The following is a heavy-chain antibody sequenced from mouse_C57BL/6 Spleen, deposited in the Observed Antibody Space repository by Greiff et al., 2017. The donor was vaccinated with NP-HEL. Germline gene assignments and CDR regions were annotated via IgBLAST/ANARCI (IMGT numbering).Heavy chain of an antibody. CDR3: AREDYYAMDY. V-gene: IGHV1-52*01. Sequence: QVQLQQPGAELVRPGSSVKLSCKASGYTFTSYWMHWVKQRPIQGLEWIGNIDPSDSETHYNQKFKDKATLTVDKSSSTAYMQLSSLTSEDSAVYYGAREDYYAMDYRGQGTSVTVSS. J-gene: IGHJ4*01. CDR1: GYTFTSYW. CDR2: IDPSDSET.